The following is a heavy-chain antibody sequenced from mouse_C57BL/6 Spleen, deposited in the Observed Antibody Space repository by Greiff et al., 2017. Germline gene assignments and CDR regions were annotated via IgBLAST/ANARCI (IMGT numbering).Heavy chain of an antibody. D-gene: IGHD2-1*01. V-gene: IGHV1-42*01. J-gene: IGHJ1*03. CDR3: AREGPCGNSLLKYFDV. CDR2: INPSTGGT. Sequence: EVHLVESGPELVKPGASVKISCKASGYSFTGYYMNWVKQSPEKSLEWIGEINPSTGGTTYNQKFKAKATLTVDKSSSTAYMQLKSLTSEDSAVXYCAREGPCGNSLLKYFDVWGTGTTVTVSA. CDR1: GYSFTGYY.